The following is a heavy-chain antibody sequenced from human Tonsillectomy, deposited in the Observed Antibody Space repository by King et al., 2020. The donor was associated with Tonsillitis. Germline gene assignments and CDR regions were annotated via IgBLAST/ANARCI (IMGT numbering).Heavy chain of an antibody. CDR3: ARTDARSYGYPNWYFDL. D-gene: IGHD5-18*01. Sequence: QLQESGPGLVKPSETLSLTCTVSGGSISSYYWSWIRQPAGKGLEWIGRIYTSGSTNYNPSLKSRVTMSVDTSKNQFSLKLSPVTAADTAVYYCARTDARSYGYPNWYFDLWGRGTLVTVSS. J-gene: IGHJ2*01. CDR2: IYTSGST. CDR1: GGSISSYY. V-gene: IGHV4-4*07.